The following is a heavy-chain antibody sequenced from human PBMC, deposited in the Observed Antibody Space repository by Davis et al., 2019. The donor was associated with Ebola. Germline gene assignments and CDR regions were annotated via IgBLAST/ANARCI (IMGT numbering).Heavy chain of an antibody. D-gene: IGHD2-15*01. V-gene: IGHV4-34*01. J-gene: IGHJ4*02. CDR1: GWSLSGYS. Sequence: PSETLSLTCAVYGWSLSGYSWAWIRQSPGKGLEWIGDINHGGTTNYDPSLESRVTISLDTSKNQFSLRLSSVTAADTAVYYCVRDGCPGGSCYCGDYWGQGTLVTVSS. CDR2: INHGGTT. CDR3: VRDGCPGGSCYCGDY.